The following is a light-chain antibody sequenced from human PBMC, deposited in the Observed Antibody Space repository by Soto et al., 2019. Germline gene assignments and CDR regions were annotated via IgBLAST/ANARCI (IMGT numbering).Light chain of an antibody. Sequence: QSVLTQPASVSGSPGQSITISCTGTSSDVGTYNLVSWYQQFPGKAPTLIIYTDDKRPPGVSFRFSGSRSGNTASLTISGLQPEDEADYYCSSYRGTTTYVFGTATKVTVL. CDR3: SSYRGTTTYV. V-gene: IGLV2-23*01. CDR1: SSDVGTYNL. CDR2: TDD. J-gene: IGLJ1*01.